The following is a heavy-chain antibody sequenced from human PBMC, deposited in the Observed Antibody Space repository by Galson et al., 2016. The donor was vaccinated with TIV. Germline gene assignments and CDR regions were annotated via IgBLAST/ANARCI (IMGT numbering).Heavy chain of an antibody. CDR2: MNPNSGNT. J-gene: IGHJ4*02. V-gene: IGHV1-8*02. Sequence: SVKVSCKASGYTFTSYDINWVRQATGQGLEWMGWMNPNSGNTGYAQKFRGRVTMTRNNSVRTAYMELSSLRSEDTAVYYFARSCDYGDYWGQGTLVTVSS. D-gene: IGHD4-17*01. CDR3: ARSCDYGDY. CDR1: GYTFTSYD.